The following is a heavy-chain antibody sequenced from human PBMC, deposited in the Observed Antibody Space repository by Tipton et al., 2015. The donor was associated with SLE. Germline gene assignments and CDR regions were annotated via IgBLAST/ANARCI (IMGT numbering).Heavy chain of an antibody. CDR1: GFTFNSFG. D-gene: IGHD1-26*01. J-gene: IGHJ4*02. CDR3: ARYSSGSLDS. CDR2: IRYDGNNK. Sequence: GSLRLSCAASGFTFNSFGMHWVRQAPGKGLEWVAFIRYDGNNKYYADSVKGRFTVSRDNSKNTLYLQMNSLRAEDTAVYYCARYSSGSLDSWGQGTLVTVSP. V-gene: IGHV3-30*02.